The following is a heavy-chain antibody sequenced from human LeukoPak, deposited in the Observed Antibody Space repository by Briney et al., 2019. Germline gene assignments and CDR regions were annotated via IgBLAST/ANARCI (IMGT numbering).Heavy chain of an antibody. D-gene: IGHD6-19*01. CDR1: GFTFSNYG. CDR3: AKDRGTSGWRYFDY. Sequence: PGGSLRLSCAASGFTFSNYGMHWVRQAPGKGLEWVAVISYDGSNTYYADSVKGRFTISRDNSKNTLYLQMNSLRTEDTGLFYCAKDRGTSGWRYFDYWGQGTLVTVSS. V-gene: IGHV3-30*18. J-gene: IGHJ4*02. CDR2: ISYDGSNT.